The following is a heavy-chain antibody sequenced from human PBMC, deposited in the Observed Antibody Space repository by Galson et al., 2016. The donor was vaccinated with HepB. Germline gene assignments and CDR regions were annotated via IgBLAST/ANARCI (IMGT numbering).Heavy chain of an antibody. J-gene: IGHJ6*02. V-gene: IGHV3-53*01. CDR1: GFTVSDNY. D-gene: IGHD5-18*01. Sequence: SLRLSCAASGFTVSDNYMTWVRQAPGKGLEWVSLIYSAGATYYADSVKGRFTISRDNSKNTLFLQMNSLRAEATAVYYCARGQRYSYLYGMDVWGQGTTVTVSS. CDR2: IYSAGAT. CDR3: ARGQRYSYLYGMDV.